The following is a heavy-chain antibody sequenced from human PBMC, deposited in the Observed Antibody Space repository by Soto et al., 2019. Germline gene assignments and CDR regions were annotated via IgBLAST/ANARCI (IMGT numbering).Heavy chain of an antibody. CDR1: GGSISSYY. Sequence: PSETLSLTCTVSGGSISSYYWSWIRQPPGKGLEWIGYIYYSGSTNYNPSLKSRVTISVDTSKNQFSLKLSSVTAADTAVYYCEREGPSDYGDYWFDPWGQGTLVTVSS. CDR2: IYYSGST. V-gene: IGHV4-59*12. J-gene: IGHJ5*02. D-gene: IGHD4-17*01. CDR3: EREGPSDYGDYWFDP.